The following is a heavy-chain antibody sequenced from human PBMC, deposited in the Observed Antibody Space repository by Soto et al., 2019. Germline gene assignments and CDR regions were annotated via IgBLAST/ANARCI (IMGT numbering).Heavy chain of an antibody. Sequence: PSETLSLTCAVYGGSFSGYYWNWIRQPPGKGLEWIGEINHSGSTNYNPSLKSRVTISVDTSKNQFSLKLSSVTAADTAVYYCARGPSGDKVDYWGQGILVTVSS. CDR3: ARGPSGDKVDY. J-gene: IGHJ4*02. D-gene: IGHD7-27*01. V-gene: IGHV4-34*01. CDR1: GGSFSGYY. CDR2: INHSGST.